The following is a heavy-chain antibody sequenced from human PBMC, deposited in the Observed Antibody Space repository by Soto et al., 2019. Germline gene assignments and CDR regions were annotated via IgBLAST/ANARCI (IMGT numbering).Heavy chain of an antibody. V-gene: IGHV4-59*01. J-gene: IGHJ3*02. D-gene: IGHD2-2*01. CDR1: GGSISPYY. CDR3: ASHYCTSTSCKAFDI. Sequence: QVQLQESGPGLVRPSETLSLTCTVSGGSISPYYWSWIRQPPGKGLEWIGYIYYTGTTNYNPSLKIRVTILVDTFQNPVSLKLASVTAADTAVYYCASHYCTSTSCKAFDIWGQGTMVTVSS. CDR2: IYYTGTT.